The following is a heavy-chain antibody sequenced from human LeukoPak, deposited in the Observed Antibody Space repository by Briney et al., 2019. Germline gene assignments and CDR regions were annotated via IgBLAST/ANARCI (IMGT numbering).Heavy chain of an antibody. Sequence: GGSLRLSCAASGFTFSSYSMNWVRQAPGKGLEWVSYISSSSSTIYYADSVKGRFTISRDNAKNSLYLQMNSLRAEDTAVYYCARLHSSGWYGYWGQGTLVTVSS. D-gene: IGHD6-19*01. V-gene: IGHV3-48*04. CDR2: ISSSSSTI. J-gene: IGHJ4*02. CDR3: ARLHSSGWYGY. CDR1: GFTFSSYS.